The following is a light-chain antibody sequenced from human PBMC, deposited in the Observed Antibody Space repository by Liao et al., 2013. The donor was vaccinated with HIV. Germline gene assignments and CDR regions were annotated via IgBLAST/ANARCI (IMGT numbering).Light chain of an antibody. CDR1: NIGSIS. Sequence: SYELTQPPSVSVAPGETASITCGGNNIGSISVHWYQQKPGQAPVLVIYYDTDRPSGIPERFSGSNSGNTATLTISRVEAGDEADYYCQVWDSSSDHPVFGTGTKVTVL. CDR2: YDT. J-gene: IGLJ1*01. CDR3: QVWDSSSDHPV. V-gene: IGLV3-21*04.